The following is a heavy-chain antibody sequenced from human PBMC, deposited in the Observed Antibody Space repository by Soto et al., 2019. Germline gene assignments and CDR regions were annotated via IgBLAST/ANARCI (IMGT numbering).Heavy chain of an antibody. CDR3: ARGWSYGDYYYGMDV. D-gene: IGHD1-26*01. V-gene: IGHV1-3*01. CDR2: INAGNGDT. CDR1: GYTFTNHA. Sequence: ASVKVSCKASGYTFTNHAIHWVRQAPGQRPECMGWINAGNGDTKYSRKFQGRVTITRDTSATTAYMELSSLGAEDTAVYYCARGWSYGDYYYGMDVWGQGTTVTVYS. J-gene: IGHJ6*02.